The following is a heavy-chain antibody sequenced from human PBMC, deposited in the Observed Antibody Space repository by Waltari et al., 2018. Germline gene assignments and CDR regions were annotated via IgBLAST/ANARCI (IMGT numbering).Heavy chain of an antibody. CDR3: AAQVFGIIQFDP. CDR1: GFTFDDYA. Sequence: EVQLVESGGGLVQPGRSLRLSCAASGFTFDDYAMHWVRQAPGEGLEWVSGISGNSGSRGYADSVKGRFTISRDNAKNSLYLQMNSLRAEDTDLYYCAAQVFGIIQFDPWGQGTLVTVSS. D-gene: IGHD3-16*01. CDR2: ISGNSGSR. V-gene: IGHV3-9*01. J-gene: IGHJ5*02.